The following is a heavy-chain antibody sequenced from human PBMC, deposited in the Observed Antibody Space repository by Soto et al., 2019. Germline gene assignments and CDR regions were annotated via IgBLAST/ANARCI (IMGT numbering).Heavy chain of an antibody. CDR3: ARVPDV. J-gene: IGHJ6*02. CDR1: RGSISSGGYS. V-gene: IGHV4-30-2*01. CDR2: IYHSGST. Sequence: QLQLQESGSGLVKPSQTLSLTCAVSRGSISSGGYSWTWIRQPPGKGLEWIGYIYHSGSTYYNPSLXRXXTISVDRSKNQFSLKLSSVTAADTAVYYCARVPDVWGQGTTVTVSS.